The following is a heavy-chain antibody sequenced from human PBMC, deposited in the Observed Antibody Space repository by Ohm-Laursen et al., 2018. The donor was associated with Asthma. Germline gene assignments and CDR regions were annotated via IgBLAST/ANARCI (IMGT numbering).Heavy chain of an antibody. D-gene: IGHD5-12*01. CDR2: ISWNSGSI. CDR1: GFTFDDYA. V-gene: IGHV3-9*01. CDR3: TRDRVDIVTTMRLQYYGMDV. Sequence: SLRLSCAASGFTFDDYAMHWVRQAPGKGLEWVSGISWNSGSIGYADSVKGRFTISRDNAKNSLYLQMNSLRAEDTAVYYCTRDRVDIVTTMRLQYYGMDVWGQGTTVTVSS. J-gene: IGHJ6*02.